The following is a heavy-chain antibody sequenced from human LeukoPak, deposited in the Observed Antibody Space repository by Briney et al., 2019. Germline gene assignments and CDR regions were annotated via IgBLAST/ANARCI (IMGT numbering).Heavy chain of an antibody. J-gene: IGHJ4*02. Sequence: GGSLRLSCAASQFTFGYYTMNWVRQAPGKGLEWVSAISGSGGSTYYADSVKGRFTISRDNSKNTLYLQMNSLRAEDTAVYYCAKASPITIFGVVNLFDYWGQGTLVTVSS. D-gene: IGHD3-3*01. CDR2: ISGSGGST. V-gene: IGHV3-23*01. CDR1: QFTFGYYT. CDR3: AKASPITIFGVVNLFDY.